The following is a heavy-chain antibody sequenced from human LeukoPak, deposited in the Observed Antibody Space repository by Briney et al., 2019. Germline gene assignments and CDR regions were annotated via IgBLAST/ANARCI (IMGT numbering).Heavy chain of an antibody. CDR1: GFSLFTNGVG. J-gene: IGHJ4*02. Sequence: VSGPTLVEPTQTLTLTCTFSGFSLFTNGVGVGWFRQPPGKALEWLALLYWGNDKRYSPSLNNRLTITKDTSKNQVVLTMTNMDPVDTATYFCAHSPRQITLFGAVSRTYYFDYWGQGTPVTVSS. CDR2: LYWGNDK. D-gene: IGHD3-3*01. CDR3: AHSPRQITLFGAVSRTYYFDY. V-gene: IGHV2-5*02.